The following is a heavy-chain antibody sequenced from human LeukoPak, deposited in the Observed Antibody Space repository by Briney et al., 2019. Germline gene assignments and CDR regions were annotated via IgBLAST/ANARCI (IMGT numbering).Heavy chain of an antibody. V-gene: IGHV3-48*03. Sequence: PGGSLRLSCAASGFTFSSYEMNWVRQAPGKGLEWVSHISSSGSTIYYADSVKGRFTISRDNAKNSLYLRMNSLRAEDTAVYYCAREGYSYGKGYFDYWGQGTLVTVSS. CDR3: AREGYSYGKGYFDY. CDR1: GFTFSSYE. CDR2: ISSSGSTI. J-gene: IGHJ4*02. D-gene: IGHD5-18*01.